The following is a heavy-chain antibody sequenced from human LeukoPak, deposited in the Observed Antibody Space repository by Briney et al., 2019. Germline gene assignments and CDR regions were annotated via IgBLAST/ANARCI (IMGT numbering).Heavy chain of an antibody. V-gene: IGHV3-7*01. D-gene: IGHD5-12*01. CDR2: MKQDGREK. J-gene: IGHJ6*03. CDR1: RFIFSNYW. Sequence: GGSLRLSCVASRFIFSNYWMSWVRQVPGKGLEWVANMKQDGREKYLVDSVKGRFTISRDNAKNSVYLQMNSLTDEDTAVYYCARRYTTILTYYYYYYMDVWGKGTTVTISS. CDR3: ARRYTTILTYYYYYYMDV.